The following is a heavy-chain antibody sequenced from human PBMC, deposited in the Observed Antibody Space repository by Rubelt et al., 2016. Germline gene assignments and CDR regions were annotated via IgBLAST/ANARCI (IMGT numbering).Heavy chain of an antibody. CDR3: ARSDITIFEVVKN. CDR1: GFTVSNNY. Sequence: EVQLLESGGGLVQPGGSLRLSCTVSGFTVSNNYMIWVRQAPGKGLEWVSYIGSSSRRRYYADSGKGRFTVSRDNAKNSLYLQMNSLRDEDTAVYYCARSDITIFEVVKNWGQGTLVTVSS. V-gene: IGHV3-48*02. CDR2: IGSSSRRR. D-gene: IGHD3-3*01. J-gene: IGHJ4*02.